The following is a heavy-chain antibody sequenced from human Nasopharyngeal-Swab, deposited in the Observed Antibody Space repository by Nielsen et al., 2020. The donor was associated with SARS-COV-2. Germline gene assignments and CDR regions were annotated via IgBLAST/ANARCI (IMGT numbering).Heavy chain of an antibody. Sequence: GESLKISCKGSGYIFTSYWIGWVRQMPGKGLEWIGVIYPGDSDIRYSPSFQGQDTILVDNSIGTAYLQWNSLKASDTAMYYCARPTRVLRYFDWFDIWGQGTMVTVSS. J-gene: IGHJ3*02. CDR1: GYIFTSYW. CDR2: IYPGDSDI. V-gene: IGHV5-51*01. D-gene: IGHD3-9*01. CDR3: ARPTRVLRYFDWFDI.